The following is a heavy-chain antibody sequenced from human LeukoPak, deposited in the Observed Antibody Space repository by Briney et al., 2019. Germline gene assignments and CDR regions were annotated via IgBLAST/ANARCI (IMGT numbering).Heavy chain of an antibody. D-gene: IGHD3-3*01. CDR3: ARQHDFWSGYPPVDY. Sequence: SETLSLTCTVSGGSISSGSYYWGWIRQPPGKGLEWIGSIYYSGSTYYNPSLKSRVTISVDTSKNQFSLKLSSVTAADTAVYYCARQHDFWSGYPPVDYWGQGTLVTVSS. V-gene: IGHV4-39*01. CDR2: IYYSGST. CDR1: GGSISSGSYY. J-gene: IGHJ4*02.